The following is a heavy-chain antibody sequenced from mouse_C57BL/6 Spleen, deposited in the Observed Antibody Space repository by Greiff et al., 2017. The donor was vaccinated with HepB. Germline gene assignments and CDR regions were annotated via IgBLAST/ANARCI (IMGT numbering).Heavy chain of an antibody. CDR2: INPNNGGT. D-gene: IGHD1-1*01. Sequence: EVQLQQSGPELVKPGASVKISCKASGYTFTDYYMNWVKQSHGKSLEWIGDINPNNGGTSHNQKFKGKATLTVDKSSSTAYMELRSLTSEDSAVYYCARSILRLYFDVWGTRTTVTVSS. J-gene: IGHJ1*03. CDR3: ARSILRLYFDV. CDR1: GYTFTDYY. V-gene: IGHV1-26*01.